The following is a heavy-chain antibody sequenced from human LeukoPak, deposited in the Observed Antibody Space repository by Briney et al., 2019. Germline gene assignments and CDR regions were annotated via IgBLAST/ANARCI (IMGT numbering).Heavy chain of an antibody. D-gene: IGHD6-19*01. CDR2: ISYDGSNK. J-gene: IGHJ6*02. CDR1: GFTFSSYG. CDR3: AKAWGAVAGTDYYYYGMDV. V-gene: IGHV3-30*18. Sequence: GGSLRLSCAASGFTFSSYGMHWVRQAPGKGLEWVAVISYDGSNKYYADSVKGRFTISRDNSKNTLYLQMNSLRAEDTAVYYCAKAWGAVAGTDYYYYGMDVWGQGTTVTVSS.